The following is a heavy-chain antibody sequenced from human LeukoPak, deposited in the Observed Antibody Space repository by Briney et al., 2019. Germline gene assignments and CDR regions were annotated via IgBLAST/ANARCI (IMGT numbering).Heavy chain of an antibody. J-gene: IGHJ4*02. Sequence: PGGSLRLSCAASGFIFTGYFMSWVRQAPGKGLEWVASIKHDGSEKYYVDSVRGRFTISRDNTKNLLYLQMSSLRAEDTAVYYCAKARPSGYDNYWGQGTLVTVSS. D-gene: IGHD5-12*01. CDR2: IKHDGSEK. CDR1: GFIFTGYF. V-gene: IGHV3-7*01. CDR3: AKARPSGYDNY.